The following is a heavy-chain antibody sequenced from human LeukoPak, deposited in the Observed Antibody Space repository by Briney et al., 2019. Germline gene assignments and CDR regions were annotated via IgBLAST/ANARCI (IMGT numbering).Heavy chain of an antibody. J-gene: IGHJ4*02. V-gene: IGHV1-8*01. D-gene: IGHD3-3*01. CDR3: ARSVSRITIFGVAGFDY. Sequence: ASVKVSCKASGYTFTSYDINWVRQATGQGREWMGWMNPNSGNTGYAQKFQGRVTMTRNTSISTAYMELSSLRSEDTAVYYCARSVSRITIFGVAGFDYWGQGTLVTVSS. CDR1: GYTFTSYD. CDR2: MNPNSGNT.